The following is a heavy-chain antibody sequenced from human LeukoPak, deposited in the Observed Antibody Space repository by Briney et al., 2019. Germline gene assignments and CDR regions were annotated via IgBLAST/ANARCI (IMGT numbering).Heavy chain of an antibody. CDR2: ISYGGSNT. V-gene: IGHV3-30*04. Sequence: GGSLRLSCAASGFTFSSYAMHWVRQAPGKGLEWVAVISYGGSNTYYGDSVKGRFTISRDNSKNTLYLQMNSLRVEDTAVYYCARGDLVVTLEGPIDYWGQGTLVTVSS. J-gene: IGHJ4*02. CDR1: GFTFSSYA. D-gene: IGHD2-21*02. CDR3: ARGDLVVTLEGPIDY.